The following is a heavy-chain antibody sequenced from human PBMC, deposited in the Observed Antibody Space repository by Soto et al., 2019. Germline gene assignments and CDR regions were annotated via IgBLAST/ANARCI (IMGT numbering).Heavy chain of an antibody. Sequence: GGSLRLSCAASGFTFSSYSMGWVRQAPGKGLEWVSGFRTSGDGGTTYYAGSVKGRFTISRDNSKNMLFLQMNSLRAEDTAIYYCAKRVNTGPGSQYFDYWGQGTLVTVSS. CDR2: FRTSGDGGTT. J-gene: IGHJ4*02. CDR1: GFTFSSYS. D-gene: IGHD3-10*01. V-gene: IGHV3-23*01. CDR3: AKRVNTGPGSQYFDY.